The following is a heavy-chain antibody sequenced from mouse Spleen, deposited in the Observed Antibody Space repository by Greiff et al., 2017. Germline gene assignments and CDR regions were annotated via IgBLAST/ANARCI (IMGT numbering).Heavy chain of an antibody. J-gene: IGHJ3*01. V-gene: IGHV1-52*01. CDR2: IDPSDSET. CDR3: ARLWDYDGAY. D-gene: IGHD2-4*01. Sequence: QVQLQQPGAELVRPGSSVKLSCKASGYTFTSYWMHWVKQRPIQGLEWIGNIDPSDSETHYNQKFKDKATLTVDKSSSTAYMQLSSLTSEDSAVYYCARLWDYDGAYWGQGTLVTVSA. CDR1: GYTFTSYW.